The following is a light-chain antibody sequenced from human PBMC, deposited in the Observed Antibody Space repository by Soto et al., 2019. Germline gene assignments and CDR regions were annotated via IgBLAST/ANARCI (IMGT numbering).Light chain of an antibody. CDR2: DAS. CDR3: QQYDNLLRT. V-gene: IGKV1-33*01. Sequence: DIQMTQSPSSLSASVGDRVTITCQASQDISNYLNWYQQKPGKAPKLLIYDASNLETGVPSRFSGSGSGTDFTFPISSLQPEDIGTDYCQQYDNLLRTFGQGTRLEIK. J-gene: IGKJ5*01. CDR1: QDISNY.